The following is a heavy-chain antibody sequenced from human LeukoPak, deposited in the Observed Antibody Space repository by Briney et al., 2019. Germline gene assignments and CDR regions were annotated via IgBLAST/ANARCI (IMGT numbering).Heavy chain of an antibody. Sequence: GRSLRLSCAASGFTFSSYAMHWVRQAPGKGLEWVAVISYDGSNKYYADSVRGRFTISRDNSKNTLYLQMNSLRAEDTAVYYCARARYDYYDSSGYQDVWGQGTTVTVSS. CDR1: GFTFSSYA. D-gene: IGHD3-22*01. J-gene: IGHJ6*02. CDR3: ARARYDYYDSSGYQDV. CDR2: ISYDGSNK. V-gene: IGHV3-30-3*01.